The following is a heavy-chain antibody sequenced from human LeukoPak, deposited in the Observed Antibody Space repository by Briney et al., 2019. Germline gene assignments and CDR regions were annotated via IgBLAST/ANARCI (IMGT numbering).Heavy chain of an antibody. V-gene: IGHV3-7*01. D-gene: IGHD5-12*01. CDR1: GFTFSSYW. CDR3: ARDEGYDYNWFDP. Sequence: GGSLRLSCAASGFTFSSYWMSWVRQAPGKGLEWVANIKQDGSEKYYVDSVKGRFTTSRDNAKNSLYLQMNSLRAEDTAVYYCARDEGYDYNWFDPWGQGTLVTVSS. CDR2: IKQDGSEK. J-gene: IGHJ5*02.